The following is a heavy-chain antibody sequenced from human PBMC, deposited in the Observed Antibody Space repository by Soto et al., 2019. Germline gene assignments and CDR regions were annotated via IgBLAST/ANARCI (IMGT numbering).Heavy chain of an antibody. CDR3: ARDQRPPSWNDYYYYGMDV. CDR2: INPSGGST. J-gene: IGHJ6*02. CDR1: GYTFTSYY. Sequence: ASVKVSCKASGYTFTSYYMHWVRQAPGQGLEWMGIINPSGGSTSHAQKFQGRVTMTRDTCTSTVYMELSSLRSEDTAVYYCARDQRPPSWNDYYYYGMDVWGQGTTVTVSS. D-gene: IGHD1-1*01. V-gene: IGHV1-46*03.